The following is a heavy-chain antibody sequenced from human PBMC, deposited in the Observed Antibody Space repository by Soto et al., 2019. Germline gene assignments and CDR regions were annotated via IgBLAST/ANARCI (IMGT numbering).Heavy chain of an antibody. V-gene: IGHV1-69*12. CDR2: IMPLFRTP. CDR1: GGTFRTAA. D-gene: IGHD2-8*01. Sequence: QVQLEQSGAEVKKPGSSVMVSCKASGGTFRTAAISCVRQARGQGLEWMGGIMPLFRTPDYAQKFQGRVTITADESTNTAYMELSGLRSDDTAVYYCARDNDRPQLGGNYYYILDVWGQGTTITVSS. CDR3: ARDNDRPQLGGNYYYILDV. J-gene: IGHJ6*02.